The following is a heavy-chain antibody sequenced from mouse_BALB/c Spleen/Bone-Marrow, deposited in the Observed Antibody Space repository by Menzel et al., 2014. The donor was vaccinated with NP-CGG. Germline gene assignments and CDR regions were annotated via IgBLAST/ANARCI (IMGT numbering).Heavy chain of an antibody. CDR2: ISNGGGST. CDR3: ARHVGNPYAMDY. Sequence: VQLKESGGGLVQPGGSLKLPCAASGFTFSSYTMSWVRQTPEKRLEWVAYISNGGGSTYYPDTVKGRFTISRDNAKNTLYLQMSSLKSEDTAMYYCARHVGNPYAMDYWGQGTSVTVSS. CDR1: GFTFSSYT. V-gene: IGHV5-12-2*01. J-gene: IGHJ4*01. D-gene: IGHD3-1*01.